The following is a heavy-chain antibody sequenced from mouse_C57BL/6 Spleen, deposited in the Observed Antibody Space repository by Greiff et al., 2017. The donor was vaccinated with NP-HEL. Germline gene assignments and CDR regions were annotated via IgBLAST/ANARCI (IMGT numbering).Heavy chain of an antibody. J-gene: IGHJ4*01. CDR1: GYTFTSYG. CDR3: ARDSSGYGAMDY. Sequence: QVQLQQSGAELARPGASVKLSCKASGYTFTSYGLSWVKQRTGQGLEWIGEIYPRSGNTYYNEKFKGKATLTADKSSSTAYMELRSLTSEDSAVYFCARDSSGYGAMDYWGQGTSVTVSS. CDR2: IYPRSGNT. D-gene: IGHD3-2*02. V-gene: IGHV1-81*01.